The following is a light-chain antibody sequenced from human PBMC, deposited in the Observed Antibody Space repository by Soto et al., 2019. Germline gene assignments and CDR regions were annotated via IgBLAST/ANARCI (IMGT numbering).Light chain of an antibody. CDR3: AAWDDGLNGVV. J-gene: IGLJ7*01. CDR2: INN. V-gene: IGLV1-44*01. Sequence: QSVLTQPPSASGTPGQRVTLTCSGGGSNIGGNAVNWYQQLPVTAPKLLIYINNQRPSGVPDRFSGSKSGTSASLAISGLQSADEAHYYCAAWDDGLNGVVFGGGTQLTVL. CDR1: GSNIGGNA.